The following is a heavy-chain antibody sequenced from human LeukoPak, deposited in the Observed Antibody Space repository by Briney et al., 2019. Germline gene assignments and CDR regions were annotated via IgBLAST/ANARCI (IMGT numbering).Heavy chain of an antibody. D-gene: IGHD3-16*02. V-gene: IGHV3-30*03. CDR3: ARTVPGYDYVWGSYRLSSYFDY. CDR2: ISYDGDNK. J-gene: IGHJ4*02. Sequence: PGRSLRLSCAASGFTFSSYGMHWVRQAPGKGLEWVAVISYDGDNKYYADSVKGRFTISRDNSKNTLYLQMNSLRAEDTAVYYCARTVPGYDYVWGSYRLSSYFDYWGQGTLVTVSS. CDR1: GFTFSSYG.